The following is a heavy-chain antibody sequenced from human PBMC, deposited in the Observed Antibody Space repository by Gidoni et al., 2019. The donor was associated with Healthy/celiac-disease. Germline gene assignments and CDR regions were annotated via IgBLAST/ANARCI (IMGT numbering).Heavy chain of an antibody. D-gene: IGHD3-10*01. V-gene: IGHV4-39*01. CDR2: IYYSGST. J-gene: IGHJ4*02. CDR3: ASLRPYGSGSIDY. Sequence: QLQLQESGPGLVKPSETLSLTCTVSGGSISSSSYYWGWIRQPPGKGLEWIGSIYYSGSTYYNPSLKSRVTISVDTSKNQFSLKLSSVTAADTAVYYCASLRPYGSGSIDYWGQGTLVTVSS. CDR1: GGSISSSSYY.